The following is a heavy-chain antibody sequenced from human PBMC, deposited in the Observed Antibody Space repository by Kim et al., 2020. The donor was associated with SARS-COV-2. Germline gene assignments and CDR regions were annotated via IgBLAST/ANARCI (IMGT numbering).Heavy chain of an antibody. D-gene: IGHD2-2*01. V-gene: IGHV3-15*01. CDR2: IKSKTGGGTK. CDR1: GFTFSNAW. Sequence: GGSLRLSCAASGFTFSNAWMSWVRQAPGKGLEWVGRIKSKTGGGTKDYAAPVKGRFTISSDDSKTTLYLQMNSLKTEDTAVYYCTTDFPYFSSTSCQGSCGPGTLVTVS. J-gene: IGHJ4*02. CDR3: TTDFPYFSSTSCQGS.